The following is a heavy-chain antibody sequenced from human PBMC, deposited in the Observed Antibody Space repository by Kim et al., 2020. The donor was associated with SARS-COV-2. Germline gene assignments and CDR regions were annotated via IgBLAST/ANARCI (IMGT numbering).Heavy chain of an antibody. V-gene: IGHV3-48*03. Sequence: TKYYSDTVKGRLTISRDNAKNSLYLQMKSLRVEETAVYYCAREKGKDTFDIWGQGTMVTVAS. CDR3: AREKGKDTFDI. D-gene: IGHD3-10*01. J-gene: IGHJ3*02. CDR2: TK.